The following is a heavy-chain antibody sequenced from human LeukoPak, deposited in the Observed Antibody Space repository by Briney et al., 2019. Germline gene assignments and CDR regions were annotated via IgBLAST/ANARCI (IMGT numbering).Heavy chain of an antibody. CDR3: AAEAAYYYDSRDAFDV. CDR2: IVVGGGNT. J-gene: IGHJ3*01. D-gene: IGHD3-22*01. V-gene: IGHV1-58*01. CDR1: GFTFTSSA. Sequence: SVKVSCKASGFTFTSSAVQWVRQARGQRLEWIGWIVVGGGNTNYAQKFQERVTITRDMSTSLVYMELSSLRSEDTAVYYCAAEAAYYYDSRDAFDVWGQGTMVTVSS.